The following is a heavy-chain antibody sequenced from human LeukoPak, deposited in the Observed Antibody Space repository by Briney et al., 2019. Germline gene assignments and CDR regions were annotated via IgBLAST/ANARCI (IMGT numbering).Heavy chain of an antibody. Sequence: SETLSLTCTVSGDSISSFYWSWFRQPPGNTLEWIGYIFYSGTTDYNPSLRSRVTMSVDKSKNQFSLNLTSVTTADTALYYCAKIRRSDYKIDPWGQGTLVTVSS. CDR3: AKIRRSDYKIDP. V-gene: IGHV4-59*01. J-gene: IGHJ5*02. D-gene: IGHD4-11*01. CDR2: IFYSGTT. CDR1: GDSISSFY.